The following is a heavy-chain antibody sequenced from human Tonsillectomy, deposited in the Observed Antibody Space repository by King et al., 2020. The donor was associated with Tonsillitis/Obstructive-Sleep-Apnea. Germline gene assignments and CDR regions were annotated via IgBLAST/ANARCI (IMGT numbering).Heavy chain of an antibody. Sequence: VQLVESGGVVGQPGGSLRLSCAASGFTFDDYTMHWVRQAPGKGLKWVSLISWKDWCTYYADSVKGRFTISRDNSKNSLYLQMNSLRTEDTALYYCAKGGIVEEAPYYYYMDVWGKGTAVTVSS. CDR1: GFTFDDYT. CDR2: ISWKDWCT. V-gene: IGHV3-43*01. D-gene: IGHD2/OR15-2a*01. J-gene: IGHJ6*03. CDR3: AKGGIVEEAPYYYYMDV.